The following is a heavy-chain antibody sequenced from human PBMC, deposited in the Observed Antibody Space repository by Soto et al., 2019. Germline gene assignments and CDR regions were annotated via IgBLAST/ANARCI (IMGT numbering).Heavy chain of an antibody. J-gene: IGHJ4*02. Sequence: SDTLSLTCAVYGGSFSGYYWSWIRQPPGKGLEWIGEINHSGSTNYNPSLKSRVTISVDTSKNQFSLKLSSVTAADTAVYFCGGQDYGAKGYYFENWGQGTLVTVSS. CDR3: GGQDYGAKGYYFEN. V-gene: IGHV4-34*01. CDR1: GGSFSGYY. D-gene: IGHD4-17*01. CDR2: INHSGST.